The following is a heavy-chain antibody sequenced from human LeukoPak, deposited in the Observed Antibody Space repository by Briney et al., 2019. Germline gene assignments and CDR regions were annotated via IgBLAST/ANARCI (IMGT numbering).Heavy chain of an antibody. CDR3: ARADILTGYQDDY. CDR2: IRGSGGTT. Sequence: GGSLRLSCAASGFTFSNYAMSWVRQAPGKGLEWVSAIRGSGGTTYDADSVKGRFTISRDNSKNTLYLQMNSPRAEDTAVYYCARADILTGYQDDYWGQGTLVTVSS. D-gene: IGHD3-9*01. V-gene: IGHV3-23*01. J-gene: IGHJ4*02. CDR1: GFTFSNYA.